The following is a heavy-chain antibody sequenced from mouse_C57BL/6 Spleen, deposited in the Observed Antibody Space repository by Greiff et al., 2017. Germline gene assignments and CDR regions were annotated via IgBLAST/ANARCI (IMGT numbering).Heavy chain of an antibody. CDR3: ARGGDYYGSSPWYFDV. Sequence: QVQLQQSGPELVKPGASVKISCKASGYAFSSSWMNWVKQRPGKGLEWIGRICPGDGDTNYNGKFKGKATLTADKSSSTAYMQLSSLTSEDSAVYFCARGGDYYGSSPWYFDVWGTGTTVTVSS. J-gene: IGHJ1*03. CDR2: ICPGDGDT. CDR1: GYAFSSSW. V-gene: IGHV1-82*01. D-gene: IGHD1-1*01.